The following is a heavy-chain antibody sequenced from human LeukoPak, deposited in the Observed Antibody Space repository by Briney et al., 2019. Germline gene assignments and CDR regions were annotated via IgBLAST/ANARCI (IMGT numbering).Heavy chain of an antibody. J-gene: IGHJ3*02. CDR3: ARPLITQAAFDI. Sequence: SQTLSLTCTVSGGSISSGGYYWSWIRQPPGKGLEWIGYIYHSGSTYYNPSLKSRVTISVDRSKNQFSLKLSSVTAADTAVYYCARPLITQAAFDIWGQGTMVTVSS. CDR1: GGSISSGGYY. V-gene: IGHV4-30-2*01. CDR2: IYHSGST. D-gene: IGHD1-20*01.